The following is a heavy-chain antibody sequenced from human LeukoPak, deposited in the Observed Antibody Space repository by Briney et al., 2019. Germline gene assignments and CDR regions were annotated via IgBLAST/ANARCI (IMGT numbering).Heavy chain of an antibody. V-gene: IGHV3-21*01. CDR2: ISSSSSYI. CDR1: GLTFSSYS. CDR3: ARDWGYYYYYGMDV. J-gene: IGHJ6*02. Sequence: GGSLRLSCAASGLTFSSYSMNWVRQAPGKGLEWVSSISSSSSYIYYADSVKGRFTISRDNAKNSLYLQMNSLRAEDTAVYYCARDWGYYYYYGMDVWAKGPRSPSP. D-gene: IGHD3-16*01.